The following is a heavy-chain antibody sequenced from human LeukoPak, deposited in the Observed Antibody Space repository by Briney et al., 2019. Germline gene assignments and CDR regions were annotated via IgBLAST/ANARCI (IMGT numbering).Heavy chain of an antibody. D-gene: IGHD2/OR15-2a*01. V-gene: IGHV3-30*03. CDR2: ISYDGSNK. J-gene: IGHJ4*02. CDR3: ATGGSMAHEGIHS. CDR1: GFTFSSYG. Sequence: GGSLRLSCAASGFTFSSYGMHWVRQAPGKGLEWVAVISYDGSNKYYADSVKGRFTISRDNSKNTLFLQMKSLRGDDTAVYYCATGGSMAHEGIHSWGQGTLVIVSS.